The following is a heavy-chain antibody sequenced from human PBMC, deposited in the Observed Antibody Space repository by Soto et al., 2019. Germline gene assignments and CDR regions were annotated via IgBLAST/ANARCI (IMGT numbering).Heavy chain of an antibody. V-gene: IGHV3-15*01. CDR1: GFTFSNAW. CDR2: IKSKTDGGTT. Sequence: EVQLVESGGGLVKPGGSLRLSCAASGFTFSNAWMSWVRQAPGKGLEWVGRIKSKTDGGTTDYAAPVKGRFTISRDESKNPLYLQMNSLKTEDTAVYYCTTDGLVAATDYWGQGTLVTVSS. CDR3: TTDGLVAATDY. D-gene: IGHD2-15*01. J-gene: IGHJ4*02.